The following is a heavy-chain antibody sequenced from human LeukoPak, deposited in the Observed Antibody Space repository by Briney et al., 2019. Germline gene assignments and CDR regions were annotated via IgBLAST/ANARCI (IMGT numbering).Heavy chain of an antibody. J-gene: IGHJ3*02. CDR3: AGEDMWAFDI. CDR1: GFTFSTYW. Sequence: GGSLRLSCAASGFTFSTYWMSWVRQAPGKGLEWVANIKQGGSEEYYVDSVKGRFSISRDNAKNSLYLQMNSLRAEDTAVYYCAGEDMWAFDIWGQGTMVTVSS. D-gene: IGHD2-15*01. CDR2: IKQGGSEE. V-gene: IGHV3-7*01.